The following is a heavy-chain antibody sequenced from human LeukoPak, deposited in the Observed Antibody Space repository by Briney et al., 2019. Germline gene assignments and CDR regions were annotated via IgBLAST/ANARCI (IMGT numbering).Heavy chain of an antibody. Sequence: PGGSLRLSCAASGFTFSSYWMHWVRQAPGKGLVWVSRINSDGGSTSYADSVNGRFTISRDNAKHKMYLQMNSLRAEDTAVYYCARDRDGDFDYWGQGTLVTVSS. V-gene: IGHV3-74*01. D-gene: IGHD5-24*01. J-gene: IGHJ4*02. CDR1: GFTFSSYW. CDR3: ARDRDGDFDY. CDR2: INSDGGST.